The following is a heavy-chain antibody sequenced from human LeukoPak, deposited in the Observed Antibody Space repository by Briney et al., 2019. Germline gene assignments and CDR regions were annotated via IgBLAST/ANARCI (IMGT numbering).Heavy chain of an antibody. V-gene: IGHV3-48*03. J-gene: IGHJ4*02. D-gene: IGHD3-22*01. CDR1: GFTFSIYE. CDR2: ISNGASTI. CDR3: SRNWYDSGGYSSFDY. Sequence: PGGSLRLSCAASGFTFSIYEMNWVRQAPGKGLEWVSYISNGASTIYYADSVKGRFIISRDNAKNSLYLQMNSLRADDTAVYYCSRNWYDSGGYSSFDYWGQGTLVTVSS.